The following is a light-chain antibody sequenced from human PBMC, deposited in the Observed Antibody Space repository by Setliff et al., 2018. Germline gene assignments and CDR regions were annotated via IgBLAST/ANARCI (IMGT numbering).Light chain of an antibody. Sequence: QPASVSGSPGQSITISCTGTSSDVGGYNYVSWYQQHPGKAPKLMIYEVSKRPSGVPDRFSGSKSGNTASLTVSGLQAEDEADYYCSSYAGSNTPYVFGTGTKVTVL. CDR1: SSDVGGYNY. CDR2: EVS. V-gene: IGLV2-8*01. CDR3: SSYAGSNTPYV. J-gene: IGLJ1*01.